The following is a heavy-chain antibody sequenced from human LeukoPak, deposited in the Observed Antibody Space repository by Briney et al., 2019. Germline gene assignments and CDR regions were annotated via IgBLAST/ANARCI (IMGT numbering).Heavy chain of an antibody. V-gene: IGHV5-51*01. CDR2: IYPGDSDT. J-gene: IGHJ4*02. CDR3: ARRNKDGYNFDY. D-gene: IGHD5-24*01. Sequence: GESLKISCKGSGYSFISYWIGWVRQMPGKGLEWMGIIYPGDSDTRYSPSFQGQVTISADKSITTAYLQWRSLEASDTAMYYCARRNKDGYNFDYWGQGTLVTVSS. CDR1: GYSFISYW.